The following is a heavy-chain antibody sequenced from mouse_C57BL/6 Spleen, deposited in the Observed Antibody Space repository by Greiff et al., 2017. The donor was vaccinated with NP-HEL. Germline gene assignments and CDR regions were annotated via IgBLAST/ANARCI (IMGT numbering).Heavy chain of an antibody. D-gene: IGHD2-4*01. J-gene: IGHJ4*01. CDR1: GYTFTSYW. CDR3: ARKDYDYGGDYAMDY. CDR2: IYPGSGST. Sequence: VQLQQPGAELVKPGASVKMSCKASGYTFTSYWITWVKQRPGQGLEWIGDIYPGSGSTNYNEKFKSKATLTVDTSSSTAYMQLSSLTSEDSAVYYCARKDYDYGGDYAMDYWGQGTSVTVSS. V-gene: IGHV1-55*01.